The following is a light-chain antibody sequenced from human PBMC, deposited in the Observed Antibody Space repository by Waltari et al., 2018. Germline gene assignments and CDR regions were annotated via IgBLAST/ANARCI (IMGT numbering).Light chain of an antibody. CDR1: DIGTKH. V-gene: IGLV3-9*01. CDR2: NDT. Sequence: SYDLPQPLSVSVALGQTARITRGGSDIGTKHGHWNQQKPGQTPVLVIYNDTNRASGTPERFSASKSGNTATLTISGVQAGDDADYYCQVWDSNLVVFGGGTKLTVL. J-gene: IGLJ2*01. CDR3: QVWDSNLVV.